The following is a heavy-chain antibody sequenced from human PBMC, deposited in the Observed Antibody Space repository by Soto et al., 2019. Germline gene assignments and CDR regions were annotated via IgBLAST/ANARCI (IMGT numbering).Heavy chain of an antibody. CDR1: GGTFSSYA. D-gene: IGHD2-2*01. CDR2: IIPIFGTA. V-gene: IGHV1-69*01. CDR3: ARDWLYQLPSYYYYYGMDV. J-gene: IGHJ6*02. Sequence: QVQLVQSGAEVKKPGSSVKVSCKASGGTFSSYAISWVRQAPGQGLEWMGGIIPIFGTANYAQKFQGRVTITADESTSTAYMELSSLRAEDTAVYYCARDWLYQLPSYYYYYGMDVWGQGTTVTVSS.